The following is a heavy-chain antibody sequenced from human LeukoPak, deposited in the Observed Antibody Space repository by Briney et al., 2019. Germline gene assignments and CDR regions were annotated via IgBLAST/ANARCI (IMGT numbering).Heavy chain of an antibody. CDR2: TGNSDNNM. V-gene: IGHV3-11*01. J-gene: IGHJ3*02. Sequence: GGSLRLSCAASGFTFSDYNMGWMRRAPGKGLEWVSYTGNSDNNMFYADSVKGRFTISRDNAKYSVYLQMNSLRAEDTAVYYCARRIAGDGSHAFDIWGQGTMVTVSS. CDR1: GFTFSDYN. CDR3: ARRIAGDGSHAFDI. D-gene: IGHD6-19*01.